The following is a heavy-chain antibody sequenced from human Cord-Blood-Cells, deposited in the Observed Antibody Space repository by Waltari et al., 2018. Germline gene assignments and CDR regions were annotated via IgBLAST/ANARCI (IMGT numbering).Heavy chain of an antibody. CDR3: ASVGATDY. Sequence: VQLVESGGGLVQPGGSLRLSCAASGFTFSAPHLDWVRQAPGKGLEWVGRTRNKANSYTTEYAASVKGRFTISRDDSKNSLYLQMNSLKTEDTAVYYCASVGATDYWGQGTLVTVSS. D-gene: IGHD1-26*01. CDR1: GFTFSAPH. CDR2: TRNKANSYTT. J-gene: IGHJ4*02. V-gene: IGHV3-72*01.